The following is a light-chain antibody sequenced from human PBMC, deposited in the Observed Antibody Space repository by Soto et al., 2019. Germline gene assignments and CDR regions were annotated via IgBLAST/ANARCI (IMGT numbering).Light chain of an antibody. CDR2: DTS. CDR3: SLFGNGADI. J-gene: IGLJ2*01. Sequence: HAVVTQEPSLTVSPGGTVTLTCVCSTGTVTSGHYPYWYQQKPGQAPRTLMYDTSNKHSWTPARFSGSLLGGTAALTLSGAHPEDEADYYCSLFGNGADIFGGGTKVTVL. CDR1: TGTVTSGHY. V-gene: IGLV7-46*01.